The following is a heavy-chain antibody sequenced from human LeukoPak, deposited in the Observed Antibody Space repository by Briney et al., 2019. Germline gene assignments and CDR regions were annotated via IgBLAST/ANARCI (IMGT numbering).Heavy chain of an antibody. V-gene: IGHV4-59*01. CDR2: IYYSGST. Sequence: PSETLSLTCTVSGGSISSYYWSWIRQPPGEGLEWIGYIYYSGSTNYNPSLKSRVTISVDTSKNQFSLKLSSVTAADTAVYYCARSEVYGDYLLDYWGQGTLVTVSS. CDR3: ARSEVYGDYLLDY. J-gene: IGHJ4*02. CDR1: GGSISSYY. D-gene: IGHD4-17*01.